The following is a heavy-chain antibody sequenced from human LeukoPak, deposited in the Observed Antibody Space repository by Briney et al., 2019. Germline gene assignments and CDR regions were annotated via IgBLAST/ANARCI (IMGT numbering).Heavy chain of an antibody. CDR3: TRDNLVVVVAATQNWFDP. Sequence: GGSLRLSCAASGFTFSSYSMNWVRQAPGKGLEWVSSISSSSSYIYYADSVKGRFTISRDNAKNSLYLQMNSLRAEDTAVYYCTRDNLVVVVAATQNWFDPWGQGTLVTVSS. V-gene: IGHV3-21*01. J-gene: IGHJ5*02. D-gene: IGHD2-15*01. CDR2: ISSSSSYI. CDR1: GFTFSSYS.